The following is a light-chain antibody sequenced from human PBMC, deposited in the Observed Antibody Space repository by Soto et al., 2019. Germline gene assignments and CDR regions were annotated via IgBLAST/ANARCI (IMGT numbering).Light chain of an antibody. Sequence: QSALTQPASVSGSPGQSITISCTGTSSDVGGYNYVSWYQQHAGKAPKLMIYEVTNRPSGVSNRFSGSKSGNTASLTISGLQAEDEADYYCSSYTGSSTLVLFGGGTKVTVL. J-gene: IGLJ2*01. CDR1: SSDVGGYNY. CDR2: EVT. CDR3: SSYTGSSTLVL. V-gene: IGLV2-14*01.